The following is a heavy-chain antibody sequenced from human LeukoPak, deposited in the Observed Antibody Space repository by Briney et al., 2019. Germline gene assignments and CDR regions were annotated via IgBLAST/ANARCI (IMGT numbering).Heavy chain of an antibody. V-gene: IGHV5-51*01. D-gene: IGHD6-6*01. Sequence: GESLKISCKGSGYRFTSYWIGWVRQMPGKGLEWMGIIYPGDSDTRYSPSFQGQVTISADKSISTAYLQWSSLKASDTAMYYCARHDSSSYYYYYMDVWGKGTTVTVSS. CDR1: GYRFTSYW. CDR2: IYPGDSDT. CDR3: ARHDSSSYYYYYMDV. J-gene: IGHJ6*03.